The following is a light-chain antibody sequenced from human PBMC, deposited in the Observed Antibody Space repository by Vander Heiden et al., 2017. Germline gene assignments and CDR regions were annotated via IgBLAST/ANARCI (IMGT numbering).Light chain of an antibody. CDR2: STN. CDR1: SGSVSTSYS. V-gene: IGLV8-61*01. J-gene: IGLJ3*02. Sequence: QTVVTQESSFSVSPGGAVTLTCGLSSGSVSTSYSPSWYQQTPGQAPRTLIYSTNTRSSGVPDRFSGSILGNKAALTITGAQADDESDYYCVLYMGSGIWVFGGGTKLTVL. CDR3: VLYMGSGIWV.